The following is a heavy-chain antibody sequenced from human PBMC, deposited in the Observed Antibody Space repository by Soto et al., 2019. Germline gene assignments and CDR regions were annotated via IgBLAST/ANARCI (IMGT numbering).Heavy chain of an antibody. CDR3: ARGVRTPNRAARTGSYYYYMDV. V-gene: IGHV1-8*01. J-gene: IGHJ6*03. CDR1: GYTFTSYD. CDR2: MNPNSGNT. D-gene: IGHD6-6*01. Sequence: QVQLVQSGAEVKKPGASVKVSCKASGYTFTSYDINWVRQATGQGLEWMGWMNPNSGNTGYAQKFQGRVTMTRNTSISTAYMVLSSLRSEDTAVYYCARGVRTPNRAARTGSYYYYMDVWGKGTTVTVSS.